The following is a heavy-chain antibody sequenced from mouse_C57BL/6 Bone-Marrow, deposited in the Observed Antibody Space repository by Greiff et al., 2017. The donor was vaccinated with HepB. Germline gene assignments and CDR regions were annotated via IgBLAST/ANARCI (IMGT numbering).Heavy chain of an antibody. D-gene: IGHD2-4*01. Sequence: VQLQQSGAELVKPGASVKISCKASGYAFSSYWMNWVKQRPGKGLEWIGQIYPGDGDTNYNGKFKGKATLTADKSSSTAYMQLSSLTSEDSAVYFCAREGIYYDYDGVFAYWGQGTLVTVSA. CDR3: AREGIYYDYDGVFAY. CDR2: IYPGDGDT. J-gene: IGHJ3*01. V-gene: IGHV1-80*01. CDR1: GYAFSSYW.